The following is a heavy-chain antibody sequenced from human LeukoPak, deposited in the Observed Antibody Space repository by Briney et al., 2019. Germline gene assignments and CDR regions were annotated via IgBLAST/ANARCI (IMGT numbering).Heavy chain of an antibody. Sequence: GESLKISCKGSGYSFTSYWIGWVRQMPGKGLEWMGIIYPGDSDTRYSPSFQGQVTISADKSISTAYLQWSSLKASDTAMYYCARKKAEWFGEEPPYYYYYMDVWGKGTTVTVSS. D-gene: IGHD3-10*01. J-gene: IGHJ6*03. V-gene: IGHV5-51*01. CDR1: GYSFTSYW. CDR3: ARKKAEWFGEEPPYYYYYMDV. CDR2: IYPGDSDT.